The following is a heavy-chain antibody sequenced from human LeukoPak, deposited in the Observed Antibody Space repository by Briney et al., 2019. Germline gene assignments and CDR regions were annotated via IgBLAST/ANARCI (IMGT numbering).Heavy chain of an antibody. Sequence: GGSLRLSCAASGFTFSSYAMSWVRQAPGQGLEWASAISGSGGSTYYADSVKGRFTISRDNSKNTLYLQMNSLRAEDTAVYYCAKGGVWPVPYFDYWGQGTLVTVSS. V-gene: IGHV3-23*01. CDR2: ISGSGGST. D-gene: IGHD3-16*01. CDR1: GFTFSSYA. CDR3: AKGGVWPVPYFDY. J-gene: IGHJ4*02.